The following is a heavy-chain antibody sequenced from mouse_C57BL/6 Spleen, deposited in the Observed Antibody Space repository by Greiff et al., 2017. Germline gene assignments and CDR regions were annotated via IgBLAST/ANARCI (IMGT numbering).Heavy chain of an antibody. CDR3: ARGNDGYYGNYFDY. V-gene: IGHV1-64*01. Sequence: VQLQQPGAELVKPGASVKLSCKASGYTFTSYWMHWVKQRPGQGLEWIGMIHPNSGSTNYNEKFKSKATLTVDKSSSTAYMKLSSLTTEDSAVYYCARGNDGYYGNYFDYWGQGTTLTVSS. D-gene: IGHD2-3*01. J-gene: IGHJ2*01. CDR2: IHPNSGST. CDR1: GYTFTSYW.